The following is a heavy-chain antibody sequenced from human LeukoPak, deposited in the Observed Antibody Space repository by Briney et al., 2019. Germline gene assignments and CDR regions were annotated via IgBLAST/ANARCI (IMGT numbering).Heavy chain of an antibody. V-gene: IGHV1-18*01. CDR3: ALLRGYDASGYYP. CDR1: GYTFITYV. D-gene: IGHD3-3*01. Sequence: AAVKVSCKASGYTFITYVINRVRQAPGRGVEGRGWVNSYSPQPTYAQKFQDRATLSTDTSTTTTYMALRSLTSDDTGVYYCALLRGYDASGYYPWGKGTLVTVSS. CDR2: VNSYSPQP. J-gene: IGHJ1*01.